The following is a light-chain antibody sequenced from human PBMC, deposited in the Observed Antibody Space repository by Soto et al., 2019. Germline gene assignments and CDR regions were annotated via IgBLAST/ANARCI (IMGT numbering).Light chain of an antibody. V-gene: IGLV2-23*01. Sequence: QSDLTQPASVSGSPGQSITISCTGTNSDVGNYNLVSWYQQHPGKAPKLMIYEDTKRPSGVSNRFSGSKSGNTASLTISGLQAEVEADYYCWLYAVCFYVFVTVTKVTVL. CDR2: EDT. CDR3: WLYAVCFYV. CDR1: NSDVGNYNL. J-gene: IGLJ1*01.